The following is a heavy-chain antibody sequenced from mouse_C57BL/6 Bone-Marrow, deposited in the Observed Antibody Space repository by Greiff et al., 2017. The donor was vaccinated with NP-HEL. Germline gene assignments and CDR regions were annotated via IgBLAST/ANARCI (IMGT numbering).Heavy chain of an antibody. Sequence: QVQLQQSGAELARPGASVKLSCKASGYTFTSYGISWVKQRTGQGLEWIGEIYPRSGNTYYNEKFKGKATLTADKSSSTADMELRSLTSEDSAVYFCAKEGYSNYWYFDVWGTGTTVTVSS. J-gene: IGHJ1*03. CDR2: IYPRSGNT. CDR1: GYTFTSYG. V-gene: IGHV1-81*01. D-gene: IGHD2-5*01. CDR3: AKEGYSNYWYFDV.